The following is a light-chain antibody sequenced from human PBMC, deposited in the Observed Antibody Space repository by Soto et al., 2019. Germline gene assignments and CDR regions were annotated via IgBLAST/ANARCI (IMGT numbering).Light chain of an antibody. V-gene: IGKV1-39*01. CDR1: QSISSY. J-gene: IGKJ3*01. Sequence: DIQMTQSPSSLSASVGDRVTITCRASQSISSYLNWYQQKPGKAPKLLIYAASSLQSGDPSRFSGSGSGTDFTLTICSLQPEDFATYYCQQSYSTPLGFGPGTKVDI. CDR2: AAS. CDR3: QQSYSTPLG.